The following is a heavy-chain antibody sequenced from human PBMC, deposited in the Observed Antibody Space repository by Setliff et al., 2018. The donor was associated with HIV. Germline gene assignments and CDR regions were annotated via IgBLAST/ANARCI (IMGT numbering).Heavy chain of an antibody. D-gene: IGHD3-22*01. Sequence: SETLSLTCTVSGGSISRSSYHWGWIRQTPGKGLEWIGSIYYRGSAYYNPSLQSRVTISVHTSKNHFSLKLSSVTAADTAVYYCARHSGLGGYYSPFDYWGPGTLVTVSS. J-gene: IGHJ4*02. CDR1: GGSISRSSYH. V-gene: IGHV4-39*01. CDR2: IYYRGSA. CDR3: ARHSGLGGYYSPFDY.